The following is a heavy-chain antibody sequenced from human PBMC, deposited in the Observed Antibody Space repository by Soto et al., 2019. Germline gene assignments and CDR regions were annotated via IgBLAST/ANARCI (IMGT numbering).Heavy chain of an antibody. Sequence: QVQLVQSGAEVKKPGASVKVSCKTSGYTFTTYGVSWVRQAPGQGLEWMGWISPYNGNTNYAQRLQGRVTLTTDTSTNTAYMELRSLRSDATALYYCAREDGYCSGGSCHSGGWLEPWGQGTLVTVSS. V-gene: IGHV1-18*01. CDR1: GYTFTTYG. D-gene: IGHD2-15*01. CDR2: ISPYNGNT. CDR3: AREDGYCSGGSCHSGGWLEP. J-gene: IGHJ5*02.